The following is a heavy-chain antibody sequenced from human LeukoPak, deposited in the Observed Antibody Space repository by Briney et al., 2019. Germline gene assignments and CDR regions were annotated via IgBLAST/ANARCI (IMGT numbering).Heavy chain of an antibody. Sequence: PGGSLRLSCAASGFTFDSYAMNWVRQAPGKGLEWVSSISGGSGTTYYADSVKGRFTISRDNSKNTLYLQTNSLGAEDTAIYYCAKDPPSSGTTFDYWGQGTLVTVSS. D-gene: IGHD1-1*01. CDR3: AKDPPSSGTTFDY. CDR1: GFTFDSYA. CDR2: ISGGSGTT. J-gene: IGHJ4*02. V-gene: IGHV3-23*01.